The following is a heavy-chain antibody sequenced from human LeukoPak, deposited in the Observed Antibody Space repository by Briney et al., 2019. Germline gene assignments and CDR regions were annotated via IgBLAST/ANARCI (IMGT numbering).Heavy chain of an antibody. Sequence: SETLSLTCTVSGGSISSGDYYWSWIRQPPGTGLEWIGYIYYSGSTYYNPSLKSRVTISVDTSKNQFSLKLNSVTAADTAVYYCAREVPWVRSFDLWGRGTLVTVSS. CDR1: GGSISSGDYY. CDR3: AREVPWVRSFDL. D-gene: IGHD1-14*01. V-gene: IGHV4-30-4*01. J-gene: IGHJ2*01. CDR2: IYYSGST.